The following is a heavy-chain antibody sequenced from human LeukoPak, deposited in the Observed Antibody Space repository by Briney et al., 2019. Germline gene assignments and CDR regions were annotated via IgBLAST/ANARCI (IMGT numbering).Heavy chain of an antibody. D-gene: IGHD3-22*01. CDR3: ARDATYYYDSSGYYGNWFDP. CDR2: ISGSGDKT. V-gene: IGHV3-23*01. CDR1: GFIFTDYA. J-gene: IGHJ5*02. Sequence: GGSLRLSCAASGFIFTDYAMNWVRQAPGKGLEWVSVISGSGDKTNYADSVKGRFTISRDNSKNTLYLQMNSLRAEDTAVYYCARDATYYYDSSGYYGNWFDPWGQGTLVTVSS.